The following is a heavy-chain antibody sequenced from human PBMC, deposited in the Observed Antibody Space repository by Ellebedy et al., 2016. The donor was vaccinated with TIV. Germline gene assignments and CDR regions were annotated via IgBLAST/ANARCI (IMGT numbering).Heavy chain of an antibody. D-gene: IGHD6-6*01. CDR1: GGSISSYY. V-gene: IGHV4-59*08. CDR3: ARGDSTSSRVYY. CDR2: ISYSGST. J-gene: IGHJ4*02. Sequence: MPSETLSLTCTVSGGSISSYYWSWIRQPPGKGLEWIGYISYSGSTNYNPSLKSRVTISVDTSKNQFSLKLTSVTAADTAVYYCARGDSTSSRVYYWGQGTLDTVSS.